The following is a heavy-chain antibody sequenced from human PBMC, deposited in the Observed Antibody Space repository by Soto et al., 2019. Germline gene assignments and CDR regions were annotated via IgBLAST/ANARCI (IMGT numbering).Heavy chain of an antibody. CDR2: IDPSDSYT. J-gene: IGHJ6*02. Sequence: GESLKISCKGSGYSFTSYWISWVRQMPGKGLEWMGRIDPSDSYTNYSPSFQGHVTISADKSISTAYLQWSSLKASDTAMYYCARLMGQYDSSGSMDVWGQGTTVTVSS. CDR3: ARLMGQYDSSGSMDV. CDR1: GYSFTSYW. D-gene: IGHD3-22*01. V-gene: IGHV5-10-1*01.